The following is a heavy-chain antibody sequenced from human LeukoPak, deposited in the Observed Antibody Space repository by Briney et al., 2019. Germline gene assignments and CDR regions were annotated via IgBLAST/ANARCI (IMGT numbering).Heavy chain of an antibody. CDR3: ARGPYCSSSTCYSQYFDS. CDR2: ISPYDANT. D-gene: IGHD2-15*01. Sequence: ASVKVSCKTSGYSFTNYGISWVRQAPGQGLEWMGWISPYDANTEYEQSLQGRVTMTTDTSTSTAYVELRSLRSDDTAVYYCARGPYCSSSTCYSQYFDSWGQGTLVTVSS. CDR1: GYSFTNYG. J-gene: IGHJ4*02. V-gene: IGHV1-18*01.